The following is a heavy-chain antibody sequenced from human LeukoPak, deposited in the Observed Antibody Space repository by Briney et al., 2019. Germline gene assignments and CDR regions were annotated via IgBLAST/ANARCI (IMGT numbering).Heavy chain of an antibody. D-gene: IGHD3-22*01. V-gene: IGHV3-21*01. J-gene: IGHJ3*02. Sequence: PGGSLRLSCAASGFTFSSCSMNWVRQAPGKGLEWVSSISSSSSYIYYADSVKGRFTISRDNAKNSLYLQMNSLRAEDTAVYYCARDETYYYDSSGYYRAGNAFDIWGQGTMVTVSS. CDR3: ARDETYYYDSSGYYRAGNAFDI. CDR2: ISSSSSYI. CDR1: GFTFSSCS.